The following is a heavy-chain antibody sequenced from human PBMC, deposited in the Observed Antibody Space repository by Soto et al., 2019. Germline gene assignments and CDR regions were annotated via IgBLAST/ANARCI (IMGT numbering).Heavy chain of an antibody. CDR2: SSGSGGST. CDR1: GFTFSSYA. D-gene: IGHD2-15*01. V-gene: IGHV3-23*01. CDR3: AATFGLGYCSGGSCPTFGYYYYGMDV. Sequence: PGGSLRLSCAASGFTFSSYAMSWVRQAPGKGLEWVSASSGSGGSTYYADSVKGRFTISRDNSKNTLYLQMNSLRAEDTVVYYCAATFGLGYCSGGSCPTFGYYYYGMDVWGQGTTVTVPS. J-gene: IGHJ6*02.